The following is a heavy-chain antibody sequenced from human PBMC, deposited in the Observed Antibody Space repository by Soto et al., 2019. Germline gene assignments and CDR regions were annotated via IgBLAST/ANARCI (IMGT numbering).Heavy chain of an antibody. CDR2: ISAGGGST. D-gene: IGHD2-15*01. CDR1: GFTLSSYA. Sequence: PGGSLRLSCAASGFTLSSYAMNWVRQAPGKGLEWVSVISAGGGSTYYADSVKGRFTISSDNSKNTLYLQMNSLRAEDTAVYYSAQDQYCSGGSCYSGSWLDPWGQGTLVTVSS. J-gene: IGHJ5*02. V-gene: IGHV3-23*01. CDR3: AQDQYCSGGSCYSGSWLDP.